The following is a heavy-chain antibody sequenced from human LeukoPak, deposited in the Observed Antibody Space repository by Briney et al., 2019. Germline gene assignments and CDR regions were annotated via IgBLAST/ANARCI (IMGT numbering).Heavy chain of an antibody. D-gene: IGHD4-17*01. V-gene: IGHV3-23*01. CDR3: AKDFYGDYDFDY. CDR1: GFTFSSHA. J-gene: IGHJ4*02. Sequence: PGGSLRLSCAASGFTFSSHAMNWVRQAPGKGLEWVSGISNSGGNTYYADSVKGRFTISRDNSKNTLYLQMNSLRAEDTAVYYCAKDFYGDYDFDYWGQGTLVTVSS. CDR2: ISNSGGNT.